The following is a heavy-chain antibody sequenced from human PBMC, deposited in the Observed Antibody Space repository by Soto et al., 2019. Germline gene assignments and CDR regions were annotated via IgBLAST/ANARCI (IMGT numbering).Heavy chain of an antibody. Sequence: SVKVSCKASGYTFTSYAMHWVRQAPGQRLEWMGWINAGNGNTKYSQKFQGRVTITRDTSASTAYMELSSLRSEDTAVYYCARSISSSWYSNRNWFDPWGQGTLVTVSS. D-gene: IGHD6-13*01. CDR1: GYTFTSYA. V-gene: IGHV1-3*01. CDR3: ARSISSSWYSNRNWFDP. J-gene: IGHJ5*02. CDR2: INAGNGNT.